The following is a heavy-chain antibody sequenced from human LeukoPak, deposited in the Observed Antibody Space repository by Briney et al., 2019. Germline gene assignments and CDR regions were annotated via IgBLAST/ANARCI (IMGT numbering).Heavy chain of an antibody. CDR1: GFPFNAYW. V-gene: IGHV3-7*03. J-gene: IGHJ4*02. CDR3: ARSLPYGTTWYGRSDF. Sequence: GGSLRLSCAASGFPFNAYWMTWVRQAPGRGLEWVANIRQDGDTKYYVDSVKGRFTISRDNAMNSLYLQMNSLRAEDTAIYYCARSLPYGTTWYGRSDFWGQGTLVTASS. D-gene: IGHD6-13*01. CDR2: IRQDGDTK.